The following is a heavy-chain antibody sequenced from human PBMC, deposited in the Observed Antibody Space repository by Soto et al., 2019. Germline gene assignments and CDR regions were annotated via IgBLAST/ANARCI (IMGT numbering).Heavy chain of an antibody. J-gene: IGHJ4*02. CDR3: AGDRVVSGWELSFAD. CDR1: GFTFTSSA. D-gene: IGHD1-26*01. V-gene: IGHV1-58*01. Sequence: SMQVSCKASGFTFTSSAVQWVRQARGQRLEWIGWIVVGSGNTNYAQKFQERVTITRDMSTSTAYMELSSLRSEDTAVYYCAGDRVVSGWELSFADCGQGSLVTVSS. CDR2: IVVGSGNT.